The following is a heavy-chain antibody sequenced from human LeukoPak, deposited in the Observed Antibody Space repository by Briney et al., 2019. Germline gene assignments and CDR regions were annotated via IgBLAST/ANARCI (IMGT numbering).Heavy chain of an antibody. CDR1: GFTFDDYA. CDR3: AKATYSTSPGYYFDY. CDR2: ISWNSAMI. J-gene: IGHJ4*02. D-gene: IGHD6-6*01. V-gene: IGHV3-9*01. Sequence: GGSLRLSCAASGFTFDDYAMHWVRQGPEKGLEWVSGISWNSAMIAYADSVKGRFTISRDNAKNSLYLQMNSLRAEDTAFYYCAKATYSTSPGYYFDYWGQGTLVTVSS.